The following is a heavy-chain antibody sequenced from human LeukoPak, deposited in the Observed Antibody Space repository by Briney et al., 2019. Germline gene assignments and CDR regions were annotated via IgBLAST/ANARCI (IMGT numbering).Heavy chain of an antibody. CDR2: IYPGDSDT. CDR3: ARLTYYDSSGYTSGAFDI. Sequence: GESLKISCKGSGYSFTSYWIGWVRQMPGKGLEWMGIIYPGDSDTRYSPSFRGQVTISADKSISTAYLQWSSLKASDTAMYYCARLTYYDSSGYTSGAFDIWGQGTMVTVSS. J-gene: IGHJ3*02. V-gene: IGHV5-51*01. CDR1: GYSFTSYW. D-gene: IGHD3-22*01.